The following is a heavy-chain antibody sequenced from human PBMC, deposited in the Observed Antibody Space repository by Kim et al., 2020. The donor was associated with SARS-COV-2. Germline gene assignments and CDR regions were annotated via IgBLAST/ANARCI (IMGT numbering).Heavy chain of an antibody. CDR3: ARFGPFYDSSGYYVGSAFDI. D-gene: IGHD3-22*01. Sequence: GGSLRLSCAASGFTFSSYGMHWVRQAPGKGLEWVAVISYDGSNKYYADSVKGRFTISRDNSKNTLYLQMNSLRAEDTAVYYCARFGPFYDSSGYYVGSAFDIWGQGTMVTVSS. CDR2: ISYDGSNK. V-gene: IGHV3-33*05. CDR1: GFTFSSYG. J-gene: IGHJ3*02.